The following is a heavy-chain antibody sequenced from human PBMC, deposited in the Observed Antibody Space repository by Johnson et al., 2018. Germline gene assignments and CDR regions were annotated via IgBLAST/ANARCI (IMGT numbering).Heavy chain of an antibody. V-gene: IGHV3-74*01. CDR2: LKSAGSRT. Sequence: LQLQESGGDLVQPGGYLRLSCVASGFTFSNYWMHWVRQATGKGLMWVSRLKSAGSRTSYADSVKGRFTISRDNAKNTLYLQMNSLRAGDTAIYSFARDHLQVGGCCSVYYSFDALDIWVQVTMVTVSS. D-gene: IGHD3-3*01. CDR1: GFTFSNYW. CDR3: ARDHLQVGGCCSVYYSFDALDI. J-gene: IGHJ3*02.